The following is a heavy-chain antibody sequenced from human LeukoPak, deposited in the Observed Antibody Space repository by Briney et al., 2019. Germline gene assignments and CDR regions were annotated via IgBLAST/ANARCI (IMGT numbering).Heavy chain of an antibody. CDR2: IKSKTDGGTT. V-gene: IGHV3-15*01. Sequence: PGGSLRLSCAASGFTFSNAWMSWVRQAPGKGLEWVGRIKSKTDGGTTDYAAPVKGRFTISRGDSKNTLYLQMNSLKTEDTAVYYCTTDQTRTYYYDSSGYYYLDYWGQGTLVTVSS. J-gene: IGHJ4*02. CDR3: TTDQTRTYYYDSSGYYYLDY. CDR1: GFTFSNAW. D-gene: IGHD3-22*01.